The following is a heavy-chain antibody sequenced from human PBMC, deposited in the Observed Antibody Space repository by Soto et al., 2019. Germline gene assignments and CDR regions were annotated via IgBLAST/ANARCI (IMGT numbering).Heavy chain of an antibody. CDR2: ISGSGGST. CDR3: AKVSQAWRVWVARCDFDY. Sequence: PGGSLRLSCAASGFTFSSYAMSWVRQAPGKGLEWVSAISGSGGSTYYADSVKGRFTISRDNSKNTLYLQMNSLRAEDTAVYYCAKVSQAWRVWVARCDFDYWGRGTLVTVSS. D-gene: IGHD2-15*01. CDR1: GFTFSSYA. J-gene: IGHJ4*02. V-gene: IGHV3-23*01.